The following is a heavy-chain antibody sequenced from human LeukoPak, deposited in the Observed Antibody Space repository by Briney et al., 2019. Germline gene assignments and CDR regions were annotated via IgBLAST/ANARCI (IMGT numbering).Heavy chain of an antibody. J-gene: IGHJ1*01. CDR1: GFTFSSYW. CDR2: IKQDGSEK. CDR3: ARDGSSSWYVHLEYFQH. Sequence: GGSLRLSCAASGFTFSSYWMSWVRQAPGKGLEWVANIKQDGSEKYYVDSVKGRFTISRDNAKNSLYLQMNSLRAEDTAVYYCARDGSSSWYVHLEYFQHWGQGTLATVSS. D-gene: IGHD6-13*01. V-gene: IGHV3-7*01.